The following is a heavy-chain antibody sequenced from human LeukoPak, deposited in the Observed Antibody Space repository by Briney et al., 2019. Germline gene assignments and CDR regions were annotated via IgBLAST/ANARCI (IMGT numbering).Heavy chain of an antibody. D-gene: IGHD4-17*01. CDR1: GFTFSSYA. CDR3: ARTLTYYGPTYYFDY. Sequence: GGSLRLSCAASGFTFSSYAMSWVRQAPGKGLEWVSAISGSGGSTYYADSVKGRFTISRDNAKNTLYLQMNSLRAEDTAVYYCARTLTYYGPTYYFDYWGQGTLVTVSS. J-gene: IGHJ4*02. V-gene: IGHV3-23*01. CDR2: ISGSGGST.